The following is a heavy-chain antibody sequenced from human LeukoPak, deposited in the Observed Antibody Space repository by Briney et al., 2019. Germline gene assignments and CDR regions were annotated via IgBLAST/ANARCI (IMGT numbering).Heavy chain of an antibody. D-gene: IGHD6-13*01. CDR3: AKANSSSWYEFDY. V-gene: IGHV3-23*01. J-gene: IGHJ4*02. Sequence: GGSLRLSCAASGFTFSSYAMSWVRQAPGKGLEWVSAISGSGGSTYYADSVKGRFTISRDNSRNTLYLQMNSLRAEDTAVYYCAKANSSSWYEFDYWGQGTLVTVSS. CDR1: GFTFSSYA. CDR2: ISGSGGST.